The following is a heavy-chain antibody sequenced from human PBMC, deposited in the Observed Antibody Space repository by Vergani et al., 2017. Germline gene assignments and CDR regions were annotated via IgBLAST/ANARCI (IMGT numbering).Heavy chain of an antibody. J-gene: IGHJ4*01. D-gene: IGHD2/OR15-2a*01. CDR3: VKEKIDLGSYFFDS. Sequence: VQLVESGGGLVQPGGSLRLSCAASGFTFIMHAMSWVRQAPGKGLEWVSTLSASDRRTHYADSVKGRFTISRDISKNTLFLQMHSLRAEDTAIYYCVKEKIDLGSYFFDSWGHGILVTVSS. V-gene: IGHV3-23*04. CDR1: GFTFIMHA. CDR2: LSASDRRT.